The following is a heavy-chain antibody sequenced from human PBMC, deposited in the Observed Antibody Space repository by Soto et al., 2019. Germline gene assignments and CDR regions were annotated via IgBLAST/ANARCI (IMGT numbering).Heavy chain of an antibody. Sequence: QVQLVESGGGVVQPGRSLSLSCAASGFTFSSYAMHWVRQAPGKGLEWVAVISYDGSNKYYADSVKGRFTISRDNSKNTLYLQMNSLRAEDTAVYYCARGVYGGVVNYFDYWGQGTLVTVSS. CDR1: GFTFSSYA. V-gene: IGHV3-30-3*01. J-gene: IGHJ4*02. D-gene: IGHD3-10*01. CDR3: ARGVYGGVVNYFDY. CDR2: ISYDGSNK.